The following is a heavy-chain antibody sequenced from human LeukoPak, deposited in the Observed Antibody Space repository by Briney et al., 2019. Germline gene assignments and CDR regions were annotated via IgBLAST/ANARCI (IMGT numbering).Heavy chain of an antibody. D-gene: IGHD6-13*01. V-gene: IGHV4-4*07. CDR2: IYTSGST. CDR1: GGSISSYY. CDR3: ALAGYSSSWLDY. Sequence: SETLSLTCTVSGGSISSYYWSWIRQPAGKGLEWIGRIYTSGSTNYNPSLKSRVTMSVDTSKNQFSLKLSSVTDADTAVYYCALAGYSSSWLDYWGQGTLVTVSS. J-gene: IGHJ4*02.